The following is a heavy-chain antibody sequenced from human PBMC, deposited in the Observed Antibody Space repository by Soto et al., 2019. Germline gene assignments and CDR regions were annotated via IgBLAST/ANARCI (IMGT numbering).Heavy chain of an antibody. V-gene: IGHV4-34*01. Sequence: SETLSLTCAVYGGSFSGYYWSWIRQPPGKGLECIGEINHSGSTNYNPSLKSRVTISVDTSKNQFSLKLSSVTAADTAVYYCASFYGSGSSPPAHYYYYYGMDVWGQGTTVTVSS. CDR2: INHSGST. D-gene: IGHD3-10*01. J-gene: IGHJ6*02. CDR3: ASFYGSGSSPPAHYYYYYGMDV. CDR1: GGSFSGYY.